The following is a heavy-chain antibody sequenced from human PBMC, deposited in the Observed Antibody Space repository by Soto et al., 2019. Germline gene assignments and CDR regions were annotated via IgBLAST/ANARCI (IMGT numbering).Heavy chain of an antibody. J-gene: IGHJ4*02. Sequence: QVQLQESGPGLVKPSQTLTLTCTVSGGSISSGSFYWSWIRQHPGKGLEWIGHISDSGSSYYNPSLGIRVTISVDTSKNQFSLKLSAVTAADTAVYFCARTTFYDIFTAYYSLFDYWGQGTLVTVSS. CDR2: ISDSGSS. D-gene: IGHD3-9*01. CDR3: ARTTFYDIFTAYYSLFDY. V-gene: IGHV4-31*03. CDR1: GGSISSGSFY.